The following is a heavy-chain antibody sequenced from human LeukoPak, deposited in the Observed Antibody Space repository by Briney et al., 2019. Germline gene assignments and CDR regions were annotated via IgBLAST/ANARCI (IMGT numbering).Heavy chain of an antibody. D-gene: IGHD2-15*01. CDR2: IYPGDSDT. CDR1: GYSFTSYW. J-gene: IGHJ3*02. V-gene: IGHV5-51*01. Sequence: GESLKISCKGSGYSFTSYWIGWVRQMPGKGLEWMGIIYPGDSDTRYSPSFQGQVTISADKSISTAYLQWSSLKASDTAMHYCAIRLGYCSGGSCYDPDAFDIWGQGTMVTVSS. CDR3: AIRLGYCSGGSCYDPDAFDI.